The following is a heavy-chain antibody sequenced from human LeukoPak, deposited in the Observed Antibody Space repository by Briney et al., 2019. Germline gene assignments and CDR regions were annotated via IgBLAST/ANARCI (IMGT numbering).Heavy chain of an antibody. CDR1: GFTFSSYS. Sequence: GGSLRLSCAASGFTFSSYSMSWVRPAPGKGLEWVSSISSSSSYIYYADSVKGRFTISRDNAKNSLYLQMNSLRAEDTAVYYCARRAPDWAFDYWGQGTLVTVSS. D-gene: IGHD3-9*01. CDR3: ARRAPDWAFDY. J-gene: IGHJ4*02. V-gene: IGHV3-21*01. CDR2: ISSSSSYI.